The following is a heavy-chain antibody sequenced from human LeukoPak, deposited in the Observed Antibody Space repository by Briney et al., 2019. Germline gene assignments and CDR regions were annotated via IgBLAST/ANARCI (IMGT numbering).Heavy chain of an antibody. CDR2: TYPRGTN. Sequence: SETLSPTWTGSGGPISGYYWSWIRQPPGKGLEWIGYTYPRGTNKYNPPPKRRVTKSADTSKNRFSLTLPSLIAADTAVYYCARHLEDYDIPNWFAPWGQGALVSVSS. CDR1: GGPISGYY. V-gene: IGHV4-4*09. J-gene: IGHJ5*02. CDR3: ARHLEDYDIPNWFAP. D-gene: IGHD3-22*01.